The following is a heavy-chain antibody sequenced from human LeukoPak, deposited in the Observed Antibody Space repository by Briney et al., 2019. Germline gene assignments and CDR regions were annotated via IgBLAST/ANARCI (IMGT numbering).Heavy chain of an antibody. V-gene: IGHV3-74*01. Sequence: GGSLRLSCAASGFTFSSYWMHWVRQAPVKGLVWVSRINTDGSSTSYADSVKGRFTISRGNAKNTLYLQMNSLRAEDTAVYYCARVLRSHGDLFDYWGQGTLVTVSS. J-gene: IGHJ4*02. CDR3: ARVLRSHGDLFDY. D-gene: IGHD4-17*01. CDR2: INTDGSST. CDR1: GFTFSSYW.